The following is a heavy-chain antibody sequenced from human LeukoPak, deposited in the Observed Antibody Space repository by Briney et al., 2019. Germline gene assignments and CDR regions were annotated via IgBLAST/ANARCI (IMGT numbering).Heavy chain of an antibody. V-gene: IGHV3-21*01. J-gene: IGHJ4*02. Sequence: GGSLRLSCAASGFSFSSYSMNWVRQAPGKGLEWVSSISSGSTYIYYADSVKGRFTISRDNAKNSLYLQVSTLRVEDTAVYYCAREISSSTSFDYWGQGTLVTVSS. CDR1: GFSFSSYS. CDR3: AREISSSTSFDY. D-gene: IGHD2-2*01. CDR2: ISSGSTYI.